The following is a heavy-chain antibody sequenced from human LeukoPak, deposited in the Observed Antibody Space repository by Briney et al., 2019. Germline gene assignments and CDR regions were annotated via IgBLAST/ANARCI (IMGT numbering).Heavy chain of an antibody. CDR2: INSNSGGT. Sequence: GASVKVSCKASGYTFTGYYMHWVRQAPGQGLEWMGWINSNSGGTNYAQKFQGRVTMTRDTSISTAYMELSRLRSDDTAVYYCARDRPGYSSGWYPNRFDYWGQGTLVTVSS. V-gene: IGHV1-2*02. CDR1: GYTFTGYY. CDR3: ARDRPGYSSGWYPNRFDY. D-gene: IGHD6-19*01. J-gene: IGHJ4*02.